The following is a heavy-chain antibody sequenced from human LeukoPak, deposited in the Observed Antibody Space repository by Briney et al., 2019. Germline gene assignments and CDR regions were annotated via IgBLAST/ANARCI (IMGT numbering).Heavy chain of an antibody. J-gene: IGHJ6*02. D-gene: IGHD6-13*01. CDR1: GYSFSKSW. Sequence: GESLKISCKGSGYSFSKSWIAWVRQMPGKGLEWMGIIYPGDSDTRYSPSFQGQVTISADKSTNTAFVQWRSLRASDTAMYFCARWAGSWHGMDVWGQGTTVSVSS. V-gene: IGHV5-51*01. CDR2: IYPGDSDT. CDR3: ARWAGSWHGMDV.